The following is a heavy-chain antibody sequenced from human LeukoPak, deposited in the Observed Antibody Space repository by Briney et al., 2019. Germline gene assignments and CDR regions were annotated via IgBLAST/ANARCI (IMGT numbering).Heavy chain of an antibody. V-gene: IGHV1-3*01. CDR2: INAGNGNT. CDR1: GYTFTTYA. D-gene: IGHD2-2*02. J-gene: IGHJ4*02. CDR3: ARTYCSSTSCYNVDR. Sequence: ASVKVSCKVSGYTFTTYAMHWVRQAPGQRLEWMGWINAGNGNTKYSQKFQGRVTITRDTSASTAYMELSSLRSEDTAVYYCARTYCSSTSCYNVDRWGQGTLVTVSS.